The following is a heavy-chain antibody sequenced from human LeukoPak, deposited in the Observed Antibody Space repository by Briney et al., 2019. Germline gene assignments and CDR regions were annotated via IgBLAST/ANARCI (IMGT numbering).Heavy chain of an antibody. J-gene: IGHJ3*02. CDR3: ARAILRFLEWPVFDI. Sequence: ASVKVSCKASGYTFTSYAMNWVRQAPGQGLEWMGWINPNSGGTNYAQKFQGRVTMTRDTSISTAYMELRRLRSDDTAVYYCARAILRFLEWPVFDIWGQGTMVTVSS. CDR2: INPNSGGT. D-gene: IGHD3-3*01. V-gene: IGHV1-2*02. CDR1: GYTFTSYA.